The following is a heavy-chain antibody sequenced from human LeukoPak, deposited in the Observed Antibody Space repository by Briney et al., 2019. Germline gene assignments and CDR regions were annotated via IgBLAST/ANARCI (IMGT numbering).Heavy chain of an antibody. Sequence: PSETLSLTCTVSGGSISSYYWSWIRQPPGKGLERIGYFYYSGRTNYKPSLQSRVTISVNTSKSQFSLKLTSVTAADTAVYYCASFIAGRGLDYWGQGTLVTVSS. CDR2: FYYSGRT. D-gene: IGHD6-6*01. CDR3: ASFIAGRGLDY. CDR1: GGSISSYY. J-gene: IGHJ4*02. V-gene: IGHV4-59*01.